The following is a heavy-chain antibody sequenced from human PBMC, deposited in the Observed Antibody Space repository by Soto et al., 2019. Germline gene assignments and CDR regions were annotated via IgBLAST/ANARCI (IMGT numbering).Heavy chain of an antibody. D-gene: IGHD6-19*01. J-gene: IGHJ4*02. CDR2: INSDASHT. Sequence: GGSLRLSCAASGFTFSTYWMHWIRQVPGKGLEWVSRINSDASHTYYADSVKGRFTISRDKSKNTLYLQMSSLRAEDTAVYYCAKVKPGIQQWLVYFDYWGQGTLVTVSS. CDR1: GFTFSTYW. CDR3: AKVKPGIQQWLVYFDY. V-gene: IGHV3-74*01.